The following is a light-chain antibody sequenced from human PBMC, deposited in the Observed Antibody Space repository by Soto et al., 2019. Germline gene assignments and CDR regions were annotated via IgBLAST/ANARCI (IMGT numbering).Light chain of an antibody. CDR1: SSEVGGYNY. CDR2: EAS. CDR3: SSYTSSSTLEV. V-gene: IGLV2-14*01. Sequence: SLLTQPAPVSGSPGQTITISLPGTSSEVGGYNYVSWYQQHPGKAPKLMIYEASNRPSGVSNRFSGSKSGNTASLTISGLQAEDEADYYCSSYTSSSTLEVFGTGTKVTVL. J-gene: IGLJ1*01.